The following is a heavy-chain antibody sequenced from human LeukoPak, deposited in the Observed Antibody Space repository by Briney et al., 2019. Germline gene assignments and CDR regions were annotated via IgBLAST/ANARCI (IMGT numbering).Heavy chain of an antibody. V-gene: IGHV4-4*07. J-gene: IGHJ4*02. CDR2: IYTSGST. Sequence: PSETLSLTCTVSGGSISSYYWSWIRQPAGKGLEWIGRIYTSGSTNYNPSLKSRVTMSVDTSKNQFSLKLSSVTAADTAVYYCARGRYSSGWSRGGYYFDYWGQGTLVTVSS. CDR3: ARGRYSSGWSRGGYYFDY. D-gene: IGHD6-19*01. CDR1: GGSISSYY.